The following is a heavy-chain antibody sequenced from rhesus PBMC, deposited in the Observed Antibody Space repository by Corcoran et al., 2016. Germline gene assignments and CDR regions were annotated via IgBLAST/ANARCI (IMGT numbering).Heavy chain of an antibody. Sequence: QVTLKESGPALVKPTQTLTLTCTFSGFSISTSGMGVGWIRQPPGKALEWLALIYWDDDKYYSTSQKSRLTISKDTSKNQVVLTMTNMDPVDTATYYCARRPVMYYDDSGYYQTFDYWGQGVLVTVSS. CDR3: ARRPVMYYDDSGYYQTFDY. CDR2: IYWDDDK. V-gene: IGHV2S1*01. D-gene: IGHD3-28*01. CDR1: GFSISTSGMG. J-gene: IGHJ4*01.